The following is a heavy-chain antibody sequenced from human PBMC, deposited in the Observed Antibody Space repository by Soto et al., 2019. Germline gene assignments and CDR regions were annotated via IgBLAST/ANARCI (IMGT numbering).Heavy chain of an antibody. J-gene: IGHJ4*02. CDR2: ISGSGGST. CDR1: VFTFSSYA. Sequence: GGSLRLSCAASVFTFSSYAMSWVRQAPGKGLEWVSAISGSGGSTYYADSVKGRFTISRDNSKNTLYLQMNSLRAEDTAVYYCAKDHYDILTGYYGPFGYWGQGTLVTVSS. V-gene: IGHV3-23*01. D-gene: IGHD3-9*01. CDR3: AKDHYDILTGYYGPFGY.